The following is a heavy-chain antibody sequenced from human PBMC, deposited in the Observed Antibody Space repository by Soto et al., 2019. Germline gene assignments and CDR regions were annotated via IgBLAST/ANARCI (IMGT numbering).Heavy chain of an antibody. Sequence: PGGSLSLSCAASRFTFSSFVMSWVRQAPGKGLEWVSSITGSGDSTYYAESVKGRFTISRDNSKNTLFLQMNSLKAEDTAAYYCAKLAGHCFDQWGQGTLVTVS. J-gene: IGHJ4*02. V-gene: IGHV3-23*01. CDR2: ITGSGDST. CDR3: AKLAGHCFDQ. D-gene: IGHD3-3*02. CDR1: RFTFSSFV.